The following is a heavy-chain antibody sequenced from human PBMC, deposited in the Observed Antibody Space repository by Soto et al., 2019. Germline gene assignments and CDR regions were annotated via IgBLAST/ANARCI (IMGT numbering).Heavy chain of an antibody. V-gene: IGHV4-39*07. J-gene: IGHJ6*03. Sequence: SETLSLTCTVSGGSISSSSYYWGWIRQPPGKGLEWIGSIYYSGSTNYNPSLKSRVTISVDTSKNQFSLKLSSVTAADTAVYYCATDYYGSGSYGYYMDVWGKGTTVTVSS. CDR2: IYYSGST. CDR3: ATDYYGSGSYGYYMDV. CDR1: GGSISSSSYY. D-gene: IGHD3-10*01.